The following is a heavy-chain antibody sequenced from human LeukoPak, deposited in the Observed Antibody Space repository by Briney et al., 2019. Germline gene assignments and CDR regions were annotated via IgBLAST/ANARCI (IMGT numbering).Heavy chain of an antibody. D-gene: IGHD2-15*01. CDR2: IYYSGST. J-gene: IGHJ5*02. CDR1: GGSISSGGYY. V-gene: IGHV4-31*03. CDR3: ARERRGCCSGGSCYRANWFDP. Sequence: SETLSLTCTVSGGSISSGGYYWSWIRQHPGKGLEWIGYIYYSGSTYYNPSLKSRVTISVDTSKNQFSLKLSSVTAADTAVYYCARERRGCCSGGSCYRANWFDPWGQGTLVTVSS.